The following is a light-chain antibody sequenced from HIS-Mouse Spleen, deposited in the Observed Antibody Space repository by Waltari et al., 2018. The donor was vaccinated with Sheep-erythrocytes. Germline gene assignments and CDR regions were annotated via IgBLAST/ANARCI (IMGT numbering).Light chain of an antibody. CDR3: CSYAGSSTWV. J-gene: IGLJ3*02. Sequence: QSALTQPASVSGSPGQSITISCTGTSSDVGSYNLVSWYQQHPGKAPKHMIYEGSKRPSGGSNRFSGSKSGNTASLTISRLQAEDEADYYCCSYAGSSTWVFGGGTKLTVL. CDR2: EGS. CDR1: SSDVGSYNL. V-gene: IGLV2-23*01.